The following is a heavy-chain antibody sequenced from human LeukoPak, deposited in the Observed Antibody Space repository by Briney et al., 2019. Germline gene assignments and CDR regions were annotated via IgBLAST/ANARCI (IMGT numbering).Heavy chain of an antibody. V-gene: IGHV3-30*04. CDR2: ISYDGSNK. J-gene: IGHJ4*02. CDR1: GFTFSSYA. D-gene: IGHD6-13*01. Sequence: GGSLRRSCAASGFTFSSYAMHWVRHAPGKGLEWVAVISYDGSNKYYADSVKGRFTISRDNSKNTLYLQMNSLRAEDTAVYYCAREIEYSGYDSQRIAAAGYWGQGTLVTVSS. CDR3: AREIEYSGYDSQRIAAAGY.